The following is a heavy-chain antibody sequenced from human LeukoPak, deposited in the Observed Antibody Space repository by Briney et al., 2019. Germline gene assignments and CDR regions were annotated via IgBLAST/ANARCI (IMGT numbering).Heavy chain of an antibody. CDR1: GYTFTSYG. Sequence: ASVKVSCKASGYTFTSYGISWVRQAPGQGLEWMGWISAYNGNTNYAQKLQGRVTMTTDTSTSTAYMEVRSLRSDDTAVYYCARRSPAMVYYGMDVWGQGTTVTVSS. CDR3: ARRSPAMVYYGMDV. J-gene: IGHJ6*02. V-gene: IGHV1-18*01. D-gene: IGHD5-18*01. CDR2: ISAYNGNT.